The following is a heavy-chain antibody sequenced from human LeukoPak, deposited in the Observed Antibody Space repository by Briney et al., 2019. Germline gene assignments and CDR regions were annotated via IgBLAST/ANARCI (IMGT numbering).Heavy chain of an antibody. CDR1: GGSISSYY. CDR3: ARNLPRDDILTGYYQPFDY. Sequence: SETLSLTCTVSGGSISSYYWSWIRQPPGKGLEWIGYIYYSGSTNYNPSRKSRVTISVDTSKNQFSLKLSSVTAADTAVYYCARNLPRDDILTGYYQPFDYWGQGTLVTVSS. D-gene: IGHD3-9*01. V-gene: IGHV4-59*01. CDR2: IYYSGST. J-gene: IGHJ4*02.